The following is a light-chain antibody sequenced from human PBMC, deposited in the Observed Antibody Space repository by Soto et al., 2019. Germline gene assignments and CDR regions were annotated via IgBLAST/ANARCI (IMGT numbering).Light chain of an antibody. CDR1: QDISNF. CDR2: DAS. V-gene: IGKV1-33*01. Sequence: DIQMTQSPSSLSASVGDRVTITCQASQDISNFLNWYQQNPGKAPKLLIYDASNLETGVPSRFSGSGSGTNFALTISSLQPEDIATYYCQQYDNFPLTFGGGTKVEL. J-gene: IGKJ4*01. CDR3: QQYDNFPLT.